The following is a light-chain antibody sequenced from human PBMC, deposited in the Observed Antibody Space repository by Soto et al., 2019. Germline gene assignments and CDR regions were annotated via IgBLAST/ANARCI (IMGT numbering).Light chain of an antibody. Sequence: QSVLTQPASVSGSPGQSITISCTGTGSDIGAYNYVSWYQQHPVKAPKLIIYDVSNRPSGLSNRFSGSKSASTASLTISGLQCEDAADYHCCSYTTSSAHFVVFGGGTKLAAL. V-gene: IGLV2-14*03. CDR2: DVS. CDR1: GSDIGAYNY. CDR3: CSYTTSSAHFVV. J-gene: IGLJ2*01.